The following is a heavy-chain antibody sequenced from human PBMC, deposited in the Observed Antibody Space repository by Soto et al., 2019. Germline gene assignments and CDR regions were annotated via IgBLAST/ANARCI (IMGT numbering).Heavy chain of an antibody. D-gene: IGHD5-18*01. CDR1: GFTFSSYG. Sequence: GGSLRLSCAASGFTFSSYGMHWVRQAPGKGLEWVAVIWYDGSNKYYADSVKGRFTISRDNSKNTLYLQMNSLRAEDTAVYYCAREEQLWAFYYYYGMDVWGQGTTVTVSS. V-gene: IGHV3-33*01. J-gene: IGHJ6*02. CDR2: IWYDGSNK. CDR3: AREEQLWAFYYYYGMDV.